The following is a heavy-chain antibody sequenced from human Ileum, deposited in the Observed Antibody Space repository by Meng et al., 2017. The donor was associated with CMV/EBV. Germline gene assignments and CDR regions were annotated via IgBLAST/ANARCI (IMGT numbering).Heavy chain of an antibody. V-gene: IGHV3-74*01. J-gene: IGHJ4*02. CDR1: GFTFRDSW. CDR2: ITGDGSRT. CDR3: AADITSLGATFDF. Sequence: VSGFTFRDSWMHWVRQAPGKGLVWVAYITGDGSRTAYADSVEGRFSVSRDYAENTLYLQMNSLRADDTAVYYCAADITSLGATFDFWGRGALVTVSS. D-gene: IGHD1-26*01.